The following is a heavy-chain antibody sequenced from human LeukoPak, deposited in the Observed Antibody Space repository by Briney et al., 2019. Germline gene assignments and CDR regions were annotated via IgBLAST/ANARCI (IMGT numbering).Heavy chain of an antibody. J-gene: IGHJ4*02. CDR1: GGSISSYY. D-gene: IGHD2-8*02. CDR3: AGHHPRNTVDF. Sequence: PSETPSLTCTVSGGSISSYYWSWIRQPPGKGLEWIAYISDIGSINYNPSLKSRVTISLGTSKNQFSLKLSSVTAADTAVYYCAGHHPRNTVDFWGQGTLVTVSS. CDR2: ISDIGSI. V-gene: IGHV4-59*08.